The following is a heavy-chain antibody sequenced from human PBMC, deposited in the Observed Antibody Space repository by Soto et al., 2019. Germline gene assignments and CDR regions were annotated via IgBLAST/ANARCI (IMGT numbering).Heavy chain of an antibody. CDR3: ERDPVAGYAFFDF. J-gene: IGHJ4*02. Sequence: QAQLQESGPGLMKPSETLSLTCTVSGDSMSGYLWNWIRQPPGKGLESIGFAHNSGSTKYSSSLKSRVTISVDNSKKQSSLKLTSVTAADTAVYYCERDPVAGYAFFDFWGPGTLVSVSS. D-gene: IGHD5-12*01. CDR2: AHNSGST. V-gene: IGHV4-59*01. CDR1: GDSMSGYL.